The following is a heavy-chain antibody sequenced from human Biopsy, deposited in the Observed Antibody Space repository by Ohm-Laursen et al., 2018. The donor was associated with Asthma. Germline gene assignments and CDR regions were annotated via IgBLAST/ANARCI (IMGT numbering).Heavy chain of an antibody. D-gene: IGHD1-7*01. J-gene: IGHJ6*02. CDR1: GGTFSSYA. CDR2: IIPIFGTA. V-gene: IGHV1-69*01. Sequence: SSVKVSCNASGGTFSSYAISWVRQAPGQGLEWMGGIIPIFGTANYAQKFQGRVTITADESTSTAYMKLSSLRSEDTAVYYCARDPHNSYLAPLRTKFNYYYYGMDVWGQGTTVTVSS. CDR3: ARDPHNSYLAPLRTKFNYYYYGMDV.